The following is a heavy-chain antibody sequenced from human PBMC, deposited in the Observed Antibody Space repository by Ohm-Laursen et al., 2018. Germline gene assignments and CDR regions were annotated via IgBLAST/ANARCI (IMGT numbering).Heavy chain of an antibody. Sequence: GTLSLTCTVSGGSMSGYYWTWIRQPAGKGLEWIGRIFSSGTTHYNPSLNSRVTMSLDTSTNHFSLKLSSVTAADTAVYYCARGDRSTVATFAWFDPWGQGMLVTVSS. CDR1: GGSMSGYY. CDR2: IFSSGTT. J-gene: IGHJ5*02. V-gene: IGHV4-4*07. CDR3: ARGDRSTVATFAWFDP. D-gene: IGHD2-15*01.